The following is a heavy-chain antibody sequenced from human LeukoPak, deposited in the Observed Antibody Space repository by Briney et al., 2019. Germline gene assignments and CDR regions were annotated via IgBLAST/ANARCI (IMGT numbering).Heavy chain of an antibody. CDR3: ARSRGSSTWYLGDAFDI. J-gene: IGHJ3*02. CDR2: ISGSSSYK. V-gene: IGHV3-21*01. Sequence: GGSLRLSCAASRFTFSSYSMNRVRQAPGKGLEWVSSISGSSSYKYYPDSLKGRFTISRDNAKNSLYLQMNSLRAEDTAVYYCARSRGSSTWYLGDAFDIWGQGTMVTVSS. D-gene: IGHD6-13*01. CDR1: RFTFSSYS.